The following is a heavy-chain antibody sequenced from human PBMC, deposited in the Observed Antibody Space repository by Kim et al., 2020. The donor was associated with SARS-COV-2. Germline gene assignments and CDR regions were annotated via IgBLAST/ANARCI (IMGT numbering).Heavy chain of an antibody. J-gene: IGHJ4*02. CDR1: GFIFNSRA. CDR3: AVGNALDY. V-gene: IGHV3-23*01. CDR2: IDTRGEYT. Sequence: GGSLRLSCAASGFIFNSRAMNWVRQAPGRRPEWVSTIDTRGEYTYYADSVQGRVTISRDNSKNTLFLQMNILRVDDTAIYYCAVGNALDYWGQGTLVTVS.